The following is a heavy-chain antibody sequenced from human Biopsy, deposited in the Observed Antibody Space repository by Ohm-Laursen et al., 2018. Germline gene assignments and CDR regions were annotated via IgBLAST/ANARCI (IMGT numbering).Heavy chain of an antibody. Sequence: SSLRLSCAASGFTFGHYAIHWVRQAPGKGLEWISLIWYDGTNEDYADSVKGRFTISRDNSKNTLYLQINTLTLEDTAFYYCAGGLSSGWYGYFDVWGRGTLVTVSS. J-gene: IGHJ2*01. CDR1: GFTFGHYA. D-gene: IGHD6-19*01. V-gene: IGHV3-33*04. CDR3: AGGLSSGWYGYFDV. CDR2: IWYDGTNE.